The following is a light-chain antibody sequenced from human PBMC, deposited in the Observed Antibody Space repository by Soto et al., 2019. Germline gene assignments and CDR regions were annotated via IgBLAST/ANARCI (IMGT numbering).Light chain of an antibody. CDR3: QQYNSYPWT. Sequence: DIPMTQSPSTLSASVGDRVTITCRASQSISSWLAWCQQKPGKAPKFLIYDASSLESGVPSRFSGSGSGTEFTLTISSLQPDDFATYYCQQYNSYPWTFGQGTKVEIK. J-gene: IGKJ1*01. V-gene: IGKV1-5*01. CDR1: QSISSW. CDR2: DAS.